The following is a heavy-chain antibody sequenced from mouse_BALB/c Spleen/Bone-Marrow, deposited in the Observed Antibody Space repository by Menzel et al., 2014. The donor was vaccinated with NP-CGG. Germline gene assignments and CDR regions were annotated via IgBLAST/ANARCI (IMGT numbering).Heavy chain of an antibody. V-gene: IGHV6-6*02. CDR1: GFTFSNYW. CDR2: IRLKSNNYAT. D-gene: IGHD1-1*01. Sequence: EVQRVESGGGLVQPGGSMKLSCVASGFTFSNYWMNWVRQSPEKGLEWVAEIRLKSNNYATHYAESVKGRFTISRDDSKSSVHLQMNNLRPEDTGIYYCTRSLRLFDYWGQGTTLTVSS. J-gene: IGHJ2*01. CDR3: TRSLRLFDY.